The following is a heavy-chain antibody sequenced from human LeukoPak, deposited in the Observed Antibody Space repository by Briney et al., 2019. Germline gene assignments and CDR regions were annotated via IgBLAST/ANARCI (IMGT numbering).Heavy chain of an antibody. Sequence: GGSLRLSCAASGFTFTSYAMNWVRQAPGKGLEWVSTISGGGGSTYYADSVKGRFTISRDNSKNTLYLQVNSLRAEDTAVYYCAKGGKWDVTPFDYWGQGTLVTVSS. V-gene: IGHV3-23*01. CDR1: GFTFTSYA. CDR3: AKGGKWDVTPFDY. J-gene: IGHJ4*02. D-gene: IGHD1-26*01. CDR2: ISGGGGST.